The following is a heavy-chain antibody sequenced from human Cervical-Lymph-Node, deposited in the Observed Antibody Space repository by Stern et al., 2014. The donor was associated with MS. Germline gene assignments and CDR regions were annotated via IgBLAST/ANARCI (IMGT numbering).Heavy chain of an antibody. CDR1: GYTFTRYD. J-gene: IGHJ4*02. CDR2: MNPDSGDT. Sequence: DQLVESGAEVEKPGASVKVSCKASGYTFTRYDIHWVRRAAGQGLEWMGWMNPDSGDTGIAQKFQGRVTMTRDTSISTAYLELHSLKSEDTAVYYCTRGPRTWGRGTLVTVSS. D-gene: IGHD1-7*01. V-gene: IGHV1-8*01. CDR3: TRGPRT.